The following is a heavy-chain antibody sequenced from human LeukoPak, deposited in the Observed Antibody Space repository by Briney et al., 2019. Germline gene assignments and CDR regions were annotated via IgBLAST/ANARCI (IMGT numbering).Heavy chain of an antibody. Sequence: GRSLRLSCAASGFTFSSYAMHWVRQAPGKGLEWVAVISYDGSNKYYADSVKGRFTISRVNSKNTLYLQMNSLRAEDTAVYYCARDFGGSGSIPIDYWGQGTLVTVSS. J-gene: IGHJ4*02. V-gene: IGHV3-30-3*01. D-gene: IGHD3-10*01. CDR3: ARDFGGSGSIPIDY. CDR1: GFTFSSYA. CDR2: ISYDGSNK.